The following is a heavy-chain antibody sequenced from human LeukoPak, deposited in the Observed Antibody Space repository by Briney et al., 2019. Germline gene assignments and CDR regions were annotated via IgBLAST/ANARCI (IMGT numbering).Heavy chain of an antibody. J-gene: IGHJ4*02. D-gene: IGHD6-19*01. CDR3: ARSWVAGYGTVLDY. CDR1: GFTFTNFW. V-gene: IGHV5-51*01. CDR2: IYPGDSDT. Sequence: GESLRISCKGSGFTFTNFWIGWVRQMPGKGLEWMGIIYPGDSDTRYSPSFQGQVTISADKSISTAYLQWSSLKASDTAMYYCARSWVAGYGTVLDYWGQGTLVTVSS.